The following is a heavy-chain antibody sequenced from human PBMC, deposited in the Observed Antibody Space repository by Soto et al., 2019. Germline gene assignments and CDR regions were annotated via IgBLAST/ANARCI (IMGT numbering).Heavy chain of an antibody. CDR2: ISSTTNYI. V-gene: IGHV3-21*06. Sequence: GGSLRLSCAASGFTFTRYSMNWVRQAPGKGLEWVSSISSTTNYIYYGDSMKGRFTISRDNAKNSLYLEMNSLRAEDTAVYYCARGSEDLTSNFDYWGQGTLVTVSS. CDR3: ARGSEDLTSNFDY. J-gene: IGHJ4*02. CDR1: GFTFTRYS.